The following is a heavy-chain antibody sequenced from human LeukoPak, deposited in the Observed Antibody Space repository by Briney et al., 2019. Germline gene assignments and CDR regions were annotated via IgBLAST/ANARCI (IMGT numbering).Heavy chain of an antibody. CDR2: IKQDGTEK. CDR3: ARDPYDSSGYRTYYFDY. J-gene: IGHJ4*02. Sequence: GESLRLSCAASGFSFTTYWMSWVRQAPGKGLEWVANIKQDGTEKYYVDSVKGRFTISRDNAKNSLYLQMNSLRAEDAALYYCARDPYDSSGYRTYYFDYWGQGTLVTVSS. D-gene: IGHD3-22*01. V-gene: IGHV3-7*03. CDR1: GFSFTTYW.